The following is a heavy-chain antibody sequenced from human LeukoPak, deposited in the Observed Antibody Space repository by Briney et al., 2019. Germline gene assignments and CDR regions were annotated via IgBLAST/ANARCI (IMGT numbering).Heavy chain of an antibody. CDR2: ISSSSYI. D-gene: IGHD1-20*01. V-gene: IGHV3-21*01. Sequence: GGSLRLSCAASGFTFSSYSMNWIRQAPGKGLEWVSSISSSSYIYYADSVKGRFTISRDNAKNSLYLQMNSLRAEDTAVYYCARDRNSITGAHYYYYGMDVWGQGTTVTVSS. CDR1: GFTFSSYS. J-gene: IGHJ6*02. CDR3: ARDRNSITGAHYYYYGMDV.